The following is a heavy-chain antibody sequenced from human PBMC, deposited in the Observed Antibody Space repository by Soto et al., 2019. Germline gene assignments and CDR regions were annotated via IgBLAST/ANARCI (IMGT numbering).Heavy chain of an antibody. CDR1: GATFTSYG. V-gene: IGHV1-18*01. CDR3: ARCITMVRGVIFMDV. CDR2: ISAYNGNT. Sequence: ASLKVYCNASGATFTSYGIICVRHTPGQGLEWMGWISAYNGNTNYAQKLQGRVTMTTDTSTSTAYMELRSLRSDDTAVYYCARCITMVRGVIFMDVWGQGTTVTVSS. D-gene: IGHD3-10*01. J-gene: IGHJ6*02.